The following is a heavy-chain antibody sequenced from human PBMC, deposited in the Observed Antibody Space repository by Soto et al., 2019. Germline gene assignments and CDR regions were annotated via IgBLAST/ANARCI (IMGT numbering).Heavy chain of an antibody. CDR2: INPKSGGT. D-gene: IGHD4-17*01. CDR3: ARGGTDGDYTGVDH. J-gene: IGHJ4*02. V-gene: IGHV1-2*02. Sequence: QVQLVPSGAEVQKPGASVKVSCKPLGSSFTGHYMIWVRQAPGQGLEWVGWINPKSGGTSYAQKFQGRVAMTRDTSIGAAYMELSDLRSDDTAVYYCARGGTDGDYTGVDHWGQGTLVTVSS. CDR1: GSSFTGHY.